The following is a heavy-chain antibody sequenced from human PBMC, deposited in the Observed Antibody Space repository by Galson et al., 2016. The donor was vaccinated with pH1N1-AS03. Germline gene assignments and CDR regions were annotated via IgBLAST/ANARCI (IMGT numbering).Heavy chain of an antibody. V-gene: IGHV3-64*02. J-gene: IGHJ4*02. CDR3: ERAGGY. CDR1: GFIFSNHG. CDR2: ISSDGGST. Sequence: SLRLSCAASGFIFSNHGMHWARQAPGKGPEFVARISSDGGSTYYADSVKARFTTSRDNSKNTLYLQMDSLRAEDTAVYYCERAGGYWGQGTLVTVSS.